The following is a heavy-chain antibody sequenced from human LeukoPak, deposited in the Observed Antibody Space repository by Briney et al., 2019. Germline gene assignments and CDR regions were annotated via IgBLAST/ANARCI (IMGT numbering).Heavy chain of an antibody. D-gene: IGHD6-6*01. CDR1: GGTFSSYA. CDR2: IIPIFGTA. V-gene: IGHV1-69*05. J-gene: IGHJ6*02. Sequence: SVKVSCKASGGTFSSYAISWVRQAPGQGLEWMGGIIPIFGTANYAQKFQGRVTMTRNTSISTAYMELSSLRSEDTAVYYCARGISIAASRHYYYYGMDVWGQGTTVTVSS. CDR3: ARGISIAASRHYYYYGMDV.